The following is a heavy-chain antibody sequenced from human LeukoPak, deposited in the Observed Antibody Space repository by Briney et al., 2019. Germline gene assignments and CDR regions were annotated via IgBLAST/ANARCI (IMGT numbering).Heavy chain of an antibody. V-gene: IGHV4-59*01. CDR1: GGSISSYY. J-gene: IGHJ6*03. Sequence: SETLSLTCTVSGGSISSYYWSWIRQPPGKGLEWIGYIYYSGSTNYNPSLKSRVTISVDTSKNQFSLKLSSVTAADTAVYYCARAALGSSSGYYYYYMDVWGKGTTVTVSS. CDR3: ARAALGSSSGYYYYYMDV. D-gene: IGHD6-6*01. CDR2: IYYSGST.